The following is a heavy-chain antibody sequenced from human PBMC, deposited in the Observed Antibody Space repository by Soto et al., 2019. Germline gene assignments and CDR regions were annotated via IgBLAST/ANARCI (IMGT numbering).Heavy chain of an antibody. CDR1: GFTFDDYA. D-gene: IGHD3-3*01. Sequence: EVQLVESGGGLVQPGRSLRLSCAASGFTFDDYAMHWVRQAPGKGLEWVSGISWNSGSIGYADSVKGRFTISRDNAKNSLYLQMNSLRAEDTALYYCATDYSPIFYYFDYWGQGTLVTVSS. V-gene: IGHV3-9*01. CDR2: ISWNSGSI. J-gene: IGHJ4*02. CDR3: ATDYSPIFYYFDY.